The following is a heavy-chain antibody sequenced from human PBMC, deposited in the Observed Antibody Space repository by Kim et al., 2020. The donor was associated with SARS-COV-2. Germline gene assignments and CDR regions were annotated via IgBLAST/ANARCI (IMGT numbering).Heavy chain of an antibody. Sequence: GGSLRLSCAASGFTFSNAWMSWVRQAPGKGLEWVGRIKSKTDGGTTDYAAPVKGRFTISRDDSKNTLYLQMNSLKTEDTAVYYCTTDSGIWFGELFPDYWGQGTLVTVSS. V-gene: IGHV3-15*01. CDR1: GFTFSNAW. D-gene: IGHD3-10*01. CDR3: TTDSGIWFGELFPDY. CDR2: IKSKTDGGTT. J-gene: IGHJ4*02.